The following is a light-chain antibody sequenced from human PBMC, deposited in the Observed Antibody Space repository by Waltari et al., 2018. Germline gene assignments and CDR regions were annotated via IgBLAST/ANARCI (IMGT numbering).Light chain of an antibody. CDR1: RSVSSTY. J-gene: IGKJ2*01. CDR2: DVS. Sequence: EIVLTQSPGTLSLSPGERATLSCRASRSVSSTYLAWYRQKPGQAPSLVIHDVSSRATGIPDRFSGIGSGTYFTLTISRLEPEDFAVYYCQQYGNSPFTFGRGTKLEIK. CDR3: QQYGNSPFT. V-gene: IGKV3-20*01.